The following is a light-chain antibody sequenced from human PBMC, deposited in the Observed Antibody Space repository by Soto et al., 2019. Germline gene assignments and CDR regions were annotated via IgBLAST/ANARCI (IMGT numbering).Light chain of an antibody. CDR1: QSVSSS. J-gene: IGKJ3*01. V-gene: IGKV3-15*01. Sequence: EIVMTQSPATLSVSPGERTTLSCRASQSVSSSLAWYQQKPGQAPRLLMYDVSTRATGIPARFSGSGSGTEFTLTISSLQSEDFAVYYCQQYKNWPGTFGPGTKVNIK. CDR3: QQYKNWPGT. CDR2: DVS.